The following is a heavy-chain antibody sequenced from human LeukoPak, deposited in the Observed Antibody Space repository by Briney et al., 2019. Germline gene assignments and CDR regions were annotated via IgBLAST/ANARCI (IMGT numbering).Heavy chain of an antibody. CDR3: ARLQASSSSYYYYYMDV. CDR2: IYPGDSDT. Sequence: GESLKISCKGSGYSFTSYWIGWVRQMPGKGLEWMGIIYPGDSDTRYSPSFQGQVTISADKSISTAYLQWSSLKASDTAMYYCARLQASSSSYYYYYMDVWGKGTTVTISS. CDR1: GYSFTSYW. J-gene: IGHJ6*03. V-gene: IGHV5-51*01. D-gene: IGHD6-13*01.